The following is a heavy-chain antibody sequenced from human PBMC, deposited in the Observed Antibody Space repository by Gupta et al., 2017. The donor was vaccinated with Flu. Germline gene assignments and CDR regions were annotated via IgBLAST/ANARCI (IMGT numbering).Heavy chain of an antibody. CDR3: ARDKGRAGRYNWNYFDY. CDR1: GFTFSSYG. J-gene: IGHJ4*02. Sequence: QVQLVESGGGVVPPGRSLRLSCAASGFTFSSYGMHWVRQAPGKGLEWVAVIWYDGSNKNYADSVKGRFTISRDNSKNTLYLQMNSLRAEDTAVYYCARDKGRAGRYNWNYFDYWGQGTLVTVSS. D-gene: IGHD1-20*01. V-gene: IGHV3-33*01. CDR2: IWYDGSNK.